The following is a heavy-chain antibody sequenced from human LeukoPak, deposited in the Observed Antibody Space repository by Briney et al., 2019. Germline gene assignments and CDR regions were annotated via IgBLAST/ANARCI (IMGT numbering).Heavy chain of an antibody. CDR3: ARPQNVLLWFGELFFGMDV. J-gene: IGHJ6*02. CDR2: ISSSGSTI. D-gene: IGHD3-10*01. CDR1: GFTFSSYE. V-gene: IGHV3-48*03. Sequence: GGSLRLSCAASGFTFSSYEMNWVRQAPGKGLEWVSYISSSGSTIYYADSVKGRFTISRDNAKNSLYLQMNSLRAEDTAVYYYARPQNVLLWFGELFFGMDVWGQGTTVTVSS.